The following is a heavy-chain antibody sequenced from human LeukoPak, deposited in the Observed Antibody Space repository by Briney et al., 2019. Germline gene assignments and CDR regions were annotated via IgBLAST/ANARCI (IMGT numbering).Heavy chain of an antibody. V-gene: IGHV4-38-2*02. CDR1: SYSISSGFY. CDR2: IHHSGST. CDR3: ARDPRFSPFDY. Sequence: SETLSLTCTVSSYSISSGFYWGWIRQPPGKGLEWIGSIHHSGSTYYSPSLKSRLTISVDTSKNQFSLMLTSVTAADTAVYYCARDPRFSPFDYWGQGTLVTVSS. J-gene: IGHJ4*02.